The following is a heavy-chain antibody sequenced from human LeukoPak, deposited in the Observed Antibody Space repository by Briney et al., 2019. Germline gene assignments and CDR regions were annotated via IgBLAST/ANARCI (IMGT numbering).Heavy chain of an antibody. D-gene: IGHD1-26*01. CDR1: GVSISNNEYY. CDR3: ATLGLLRGAGFNLATHFDF. J-gene: IGHJ4*02. V-gene: IGHV4-39*01. CDR2: VHFTGST. Sequence: PSETLSLTCTVSGVSISNNEYYWAWIRRPPGEGLVLIGYVHFTGSTFYNSSLKSRVTISADTSQNQFPLSLTSVTAADTAVHYCATLGLLRGAGFNLATHFDFWGQGTLVTVSS.